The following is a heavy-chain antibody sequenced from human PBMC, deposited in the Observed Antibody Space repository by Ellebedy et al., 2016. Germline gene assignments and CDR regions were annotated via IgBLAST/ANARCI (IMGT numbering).Heavy chain of an antibody. D-gene: IGHD6-13*01. CDR3: ARSLYSSSWYAPYYYYGMDV. J-gene: IGHJ6*02. V-gene: IGHV1-3*01. CDR1: GYTFTSYA. CDR2: INAGNGNT. Sequence: ASVKVSCEASGYTFTSYAMHWVRQAPGQRLEWMGWINAGNGNTKYSQKFQGRVTITRDTSASTAYMELSSLRSEDTAVYYCARSLYSSSWYAPYYYYGMDVWGQGTTVTVSS.